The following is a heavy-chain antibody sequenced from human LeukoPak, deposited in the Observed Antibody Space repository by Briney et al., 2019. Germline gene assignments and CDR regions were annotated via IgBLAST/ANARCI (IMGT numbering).Heavy chain of an antibody. V-gene: IGHV3-9*01. J-gene: IGHJ5*02. CDR2: ISWNRGSI. Sequence: QPGRSLRLSCAACGFTFDHYDMHWVRQGPGKGLEWLSGISWNRGSIFYADSVKGRFTISRDTAKNSLYLQMNSLRAEDTAIYYCATYRQVLLPYESWGQGTLVTVS. D-gene: IGHD2-8*02. CDR3: ATYRQVLLPYES. CDR1: GFTFDHYD.